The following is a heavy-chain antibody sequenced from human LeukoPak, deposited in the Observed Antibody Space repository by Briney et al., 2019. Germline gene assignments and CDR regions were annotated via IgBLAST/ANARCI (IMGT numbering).Heavy chain of an antibody. D-gene: IGHD4-17*01. CDR1: GYTFTGYY. CDR3: ARGWTVTTDDGYNWFDP. CDR2: INPNSGGT. Sequence: ASVKVSCKASGYTFTGYYMHWVRQAPGQELEWMGWINPNSGGTNYAQKFQGRVTMTRDTSISTAYMELSRLRSDDTAVYYCARGWTVTTDDGYNWFDPWGQGTLVTVSS. J-gene: IGHJ5*02. V-gene: IGHV1-2*02.